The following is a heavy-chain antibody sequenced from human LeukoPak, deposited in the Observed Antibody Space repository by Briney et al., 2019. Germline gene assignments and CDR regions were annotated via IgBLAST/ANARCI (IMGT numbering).Heavy chain of an antibody. Sequence: SETLSLTCAAYGGSFSGYYWSWIRQPPGKGLEWIGEINHSGSTNYNPSLKSRVTISVDTSKNQFSLKLSSVTAADTAVYYCARPGFYDILTGYAWGQGTLVTVSS. CDR3: ARPGFYDILTGYA. V-gene: IGHV4-34*01. CDR1: GGSFSGYY. CDR2: INHSGST. D-gene: IGHD3-9*01. J-gene: IGHJ4*02.